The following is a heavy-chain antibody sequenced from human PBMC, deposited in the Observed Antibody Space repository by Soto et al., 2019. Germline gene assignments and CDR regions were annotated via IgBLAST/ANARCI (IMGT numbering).Heavy chain of an antibody. CDR1: GFSLSNAGLG. J-gene: IGHJ5*02. Sequence: QVTVKESGPVLVKPTETLTLTCTVSGFSLSNAGLGVSWIRQPPGKALEWLAHIFSNDEKSYSTSLKSRLTISKEPPKSQVVLTMTNMDPVDTATYYCASTYSTSWYWFDPWGQGTLVTVSS. CDR2: IFSNDEK. V-gene: IGHV2-26*04. D-gene: IGHD6-13*01. CDR3: ASTYSTSWYWFDP.